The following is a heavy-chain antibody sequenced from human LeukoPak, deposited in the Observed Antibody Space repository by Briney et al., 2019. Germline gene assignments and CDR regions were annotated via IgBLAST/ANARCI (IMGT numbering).Heavy chain of an antibody. D-gene: IGHD1-26*01. Sequence: GRSLRLSCAATGFTFKDYGMHWVRQPPGKGLEWVSSINWNGGGTDYADSVKGRFTISRDNAKNSLYLQLSSLRPEDTALYYCAKHMRATNTYSFFGLDVWGQGTTVTVAS. CDR2: INWNGGGT. CDR1: GFTFKDYG. J-gene: IGHJ6*02. CDR3: AKHMRATNTYSFFGLDV. V-gene: IGHV3-9*01.